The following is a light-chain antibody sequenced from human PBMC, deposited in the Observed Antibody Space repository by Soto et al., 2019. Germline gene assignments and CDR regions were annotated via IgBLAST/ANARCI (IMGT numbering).Light chain of an antibody. CDR1: SSDVGSNNF. CDR3: CSYAGTTSFV. Sequence: QSVLTQPASVSGSPGQSITISCTGSSSDVGSNNFVSWYQQHPGKAPQFMIYEGNKRPPGISNRFSGSKSGNTASLTISGLQAEDEADYYCCSYAGTTSFVFGGGTKVTVL. V-gene: IGLV2-23*01. CDR2: EGN. J-gene: IGLJ2*01.